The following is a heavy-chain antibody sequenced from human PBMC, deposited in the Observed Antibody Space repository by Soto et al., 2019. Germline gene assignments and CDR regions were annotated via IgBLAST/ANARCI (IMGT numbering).Heavy chain of an antibody. D-gene: IGHD6-19*01. CDR3: ASGSIIVAGGFDP. CDR2: MNPSTGNT. Sequence: QVQLVQSGAEVKKPGASVKVSCKASGYTFTSYDIIWVRQATGQGLEWMGWMNPSTGNTDSAEKFQCRLNMTRNTSISTVYMELSSLSFEDTAVYYCASGSIIVAGGFDPWGQGTLVTVSS. V-gene: IGHV1-8*01. CDR1: GYTFTSYD. J-gene: IGHJ5*02.